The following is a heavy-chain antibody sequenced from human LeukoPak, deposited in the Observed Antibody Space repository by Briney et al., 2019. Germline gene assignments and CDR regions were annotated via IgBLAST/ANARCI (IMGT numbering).Heavy chain of an antibody. V-gene: IGHV1-46*01. CDR2: IDPSSDSR. J-gene: IGHJ4*02. Sequence: GASVKVSCKASGYTFTTYYMHWGCQAPGQGNGRMGIIDPSSDSRNYAQNFQRRVSMARDMHTSTDYMELSSLRSEDTAGYYCARLFRIAAAGTSRDYWGQGTVVSVSS. CDR3: ARLFRIAAAGTSRDY. D-gene: IGHD6-13*01. CDR1: GYTFTTYY.